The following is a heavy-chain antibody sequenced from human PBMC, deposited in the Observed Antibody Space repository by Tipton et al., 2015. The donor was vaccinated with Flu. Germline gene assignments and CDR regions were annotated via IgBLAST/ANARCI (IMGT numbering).Heavy chain of an antibody. Sequence: SLRLSCAASGFTFSSYSMNWVRQAPGKGLEWVSYISSSSSTIYYADSVKGRFTISRDNAKNSLYLQMNSLRAEDTAVYYCARETTLFPIDYWGQGTLVTVSS. CDR2: ISSSSSTI. CDR3: ARETTLFPIDY. J-gene: IGHJ4*02. V-gene: IGHV3-48*04. D-gene: IGHD4-11*01. CDR1: GFTFSSYS.